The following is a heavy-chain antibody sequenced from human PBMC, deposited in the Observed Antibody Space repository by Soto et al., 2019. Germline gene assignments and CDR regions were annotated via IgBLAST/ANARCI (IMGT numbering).Heavy chain of an antibody. CDR3: ARGFLRYSGYDWVTFDY. J-gene: IGHJ4*02. CDR2: ISSSGSTI. D-gene: IGHD5-12*01. Sequence: GGSLRLSCAASGFTFSSYEMNWVRQAPGKGLEWVSYISSSGSTIYYADSVKGRFTISRDNAKNSLYLQMNSLRAEDTAVYYCARGFLRYSGYDWVTFDYWGQGTLVTVSS. V-gene: IGHV3-48*03. CDR1: GFTFSSYE.